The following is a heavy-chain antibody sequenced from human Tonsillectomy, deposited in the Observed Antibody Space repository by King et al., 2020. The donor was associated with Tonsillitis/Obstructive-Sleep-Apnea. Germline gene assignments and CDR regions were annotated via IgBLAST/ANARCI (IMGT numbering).Heavy chain of an antibody. J-gene: IGHJ5*02. CDR2: INHSGST. D-gene: IGHD2-2*01. CDR1: GGSFSGYY. Sequence: QLQQWGAGLLKPSETLSLTCAVYGGSFSGYYWSWIRQPPGKGLEWIGEINHSGSTNYNPSLKSRVTISVDTSKNQFSLKLSSVTAADTAVYYCARGEDCSSTSCYTTPWFDPWGQGTLVTVSS. CDR3: ARGEDCSSTSCYTTPWFDP. V-gene: IGHV4-34*01.